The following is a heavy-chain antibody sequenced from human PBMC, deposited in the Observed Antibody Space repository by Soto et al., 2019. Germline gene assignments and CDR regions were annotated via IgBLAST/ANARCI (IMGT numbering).Heavy chain of an antibody. Sequence: PGGSLRLSCAASGFTFSSYWMSWVRQAPGQGLEWVANIKQDGSVKYYVDSVRGRFTISRDNSKNTLYLQMNSLRAEDTAVYYCAKGLVTTAPYYYYGMDVWGQGTTVTVSS. V-gene: IGHV3-7*01. D-gene: IGHD4-17*01. J-gene: IGHJ6*02. CDR3: AKGLVTTAPYYYYGMDV. CDR1: GFTFSSYW. CDR2: IKQDGSVK.